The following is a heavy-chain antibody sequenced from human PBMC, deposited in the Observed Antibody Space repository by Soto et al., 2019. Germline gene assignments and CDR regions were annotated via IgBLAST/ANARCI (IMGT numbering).Heavy chain of an antibody. CDR3: TTEILHLGELSLLDY. CDR2: IKSKTDGGTT. J-gene: IGHJ4*02. V-gene: IGHV3-15*01. Sequence: GGSLRLSCXASGFTFSNAWMSWVRQAPGKGLEWVGRIKSKTDGGTTDYAAPVKGRFTISRDDSKNTLYLQMNSLKTEDTAVYYCTTEILHLGELSLLDYWGQGTLVTVSS. D-gene: IGHD3-16*02. CDR1: GFTFSNAW.